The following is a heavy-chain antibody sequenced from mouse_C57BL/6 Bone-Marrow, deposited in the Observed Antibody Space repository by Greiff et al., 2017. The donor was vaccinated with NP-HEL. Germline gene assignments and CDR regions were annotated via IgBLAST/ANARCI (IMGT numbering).Heavy chain of an antibody. J-gene: IGHJ2*01. CDR1: GYSFTSYY. Sequence: QVQLKQSGPELVKPGASVKISCKASGYSFTSYYIHWVKQRPGQGLEWIGWIYPGSGNTKYNEKFKGKATLTADTSSSTAYMQLSSLTSEDSAVYYCARIGYDGYFDYWGQGTTLTVSS. CDR3: ARIGYDGYFDY. V-gene: IGHV1-66*01. D-gene: IGHD2-3*01. CDR2: IYPGSGNT.